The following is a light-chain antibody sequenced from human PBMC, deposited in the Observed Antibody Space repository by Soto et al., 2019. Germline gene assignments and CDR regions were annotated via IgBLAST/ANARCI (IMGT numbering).Light chain of an antibody. Sequence: QLVLTQPPSASGTPGQRVTISCSGSSSNIGSNYVYWYQQLPGTAPKLLIYRNNQRPSGVPDRFSGSKSGTSASLAISGRRSQDEADYYCAAWDDSLSAGVFGGGTKLTVL. CDR2: RNN. CDR3: AAWDDSLSAGV. J-gene: IGLJ2*01. V-gene: IGLV1-47*01. CDR1: SSNIGSNY.